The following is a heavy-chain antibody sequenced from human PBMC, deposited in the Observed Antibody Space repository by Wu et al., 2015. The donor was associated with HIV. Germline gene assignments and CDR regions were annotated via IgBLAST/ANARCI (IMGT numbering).Heavy chain of an antibody. CDR2: MKPKSGYT. Sequence: QEQLVQSGAEMKKPGASVKVSCKASGYTFTNYDINWVRLAPGQGLEWMGWMKPKSGYTGYSQKFHDRVVMTGDISINTAYMELNSLRPDDTAVYYCARADQLGYDYGHWNFDLWGHGSLVLVSS. V-gene: IGHV1-8*02. CDR3: ARADQLGYDYGHWNFDL. J-gene: IGHJ2*01. D-gene: IGHD4/OR15-4a*01. CDR1: GYTFTNYD.